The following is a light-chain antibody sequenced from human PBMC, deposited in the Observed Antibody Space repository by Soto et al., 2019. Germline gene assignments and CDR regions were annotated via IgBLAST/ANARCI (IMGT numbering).Light chain of an antibody. J-gene: IGKJ1*01. CDR1: QSVSSY. CDR2: GAS. V-gene: IGKV3D-15*01. CDR3: QQYNNWPPWT. Sequence: EIVLTQSPGTLSLSPGERATVSCRASQSVSSYLAWYQQKPGQAPRLLIYGASSRATGIPDRFSGSGSGTEFTLTISSLQSGDFAVYYCQQYNNWPPWTFGQGTKVEIK.